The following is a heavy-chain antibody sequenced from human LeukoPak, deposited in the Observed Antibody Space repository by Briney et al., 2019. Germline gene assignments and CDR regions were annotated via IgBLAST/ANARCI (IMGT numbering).Heavy chain of an antibody. CDR3: ARDLDGAIEYVFDY. CDR2: ISAYNGNT. D-gene: IGHD1-26*01. V-gene: IGHV1-18*01. CDR1: GYTFTSYG. J-gene: IGHJ4*02. Sequence: ASVKVSCTASGYTFTSYGISWVRQAPGQGLEWMGWISAYNGNTNYAQKLQGRVTMTTDTSTSTAYMELRSLRSDDTAVYYCARDLDGAIEYVFDYWGQGTLVTVSS.